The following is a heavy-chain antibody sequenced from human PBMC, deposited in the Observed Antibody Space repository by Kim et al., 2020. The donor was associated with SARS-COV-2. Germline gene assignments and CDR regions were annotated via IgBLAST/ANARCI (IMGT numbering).Heavy chain of an antibody. V-gene: IGHV3-30-3*01. Sequence: GGSLRLSCAASGFTFTTYPMHWVRQAPGKGLEWVAVISYDGNNKYYTDSVKGRFTISRDDSRDALFLQMNSLRPEDTAMYYCAKDSRDGYKPHWYFDLWGRGTLVTVSS. J-gene: IGHJ2*01. CDR3: AKDSRDGYKPHWYFDL. CDR2: ISYDGNNK. D-gene: IGHD5-12*01. CDR1: GFTFTTYP.